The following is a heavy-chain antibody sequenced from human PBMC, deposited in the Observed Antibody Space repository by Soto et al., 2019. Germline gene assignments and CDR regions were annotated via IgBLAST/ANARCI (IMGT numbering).Heavy chain of an antibody. CDR2: ISGTGGDT. J-gene: IGHJ4*02. CDR3: ARASTAYLSHCSGGSCYSYPHFDY. Sequence: GGSLRLSCAASGFTFSSYAMSWVRQAPGKGLEWVSAISGTGGDTYYPGSVKGRFTISRENAKNSLYLQMNSLRAGDAAVYYCARASTAYLSHCSGGSCYSYPHFDYWGQGTLVTVSS. D-gene: IGHD2-15*01. V-gene: IGHV3-13*01. CDR1: GFTFSSYA.